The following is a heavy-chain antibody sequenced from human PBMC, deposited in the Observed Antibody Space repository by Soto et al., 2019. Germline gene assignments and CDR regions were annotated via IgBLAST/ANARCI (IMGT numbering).Heavy chain of an antibody. V-gene: IGHV4-59*08. Sequence: QVQLQESGPGLVKPSETLSLTCTVSGGSVSSYYWNWIRQPPGKGLEWIGYISYSGSTNSNPSLKSRVIMSVDTSNTQFSLRLSSVTSADTALYYCARQRAWELLDFDDWGQGTLVTVSS. J-gene: IGHJ4*02. CDR1: GGSVSSYY. CDR3: ARQRAWELLDFDD. D-gene: IGHD1-26*01. CDR2: ISYSGST.